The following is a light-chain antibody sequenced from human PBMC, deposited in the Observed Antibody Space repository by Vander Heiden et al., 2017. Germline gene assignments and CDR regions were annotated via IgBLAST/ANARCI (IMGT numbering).Light chain of an antibody. CDR3: QSYDRSLSGWV. V-gene: IGLV1-40*01. CDR2: VNS. Sequence: QSVLAQPPSVSGAPGQRVTISCTGSSSNLGAGYEVHWYQQLPGKAHKLLVYVNSNRPSGVPDRFSGSKSAASASLAITGLQAEDVAVYYCQSYDRSLSGWVFGGGTRLTVL. CDR1: SSNLGAGYE. J-gene: IGLJ3*02.